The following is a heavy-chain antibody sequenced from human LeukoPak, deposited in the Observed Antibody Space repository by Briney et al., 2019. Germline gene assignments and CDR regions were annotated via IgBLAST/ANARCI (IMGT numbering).Heavy chain of an antibody. CDR3: AREEYSSGWYRGGWFDP. V-gene: IGHV1-2*02. CDR1: GYIFTGYY. CDR2: IDPESGDT. Sequence: ASVKVSCKASGYIFTGYYMHWLRQAPGQGLEWMGGIDPESGDTNYAQKFQDKITMTRDTYMKTGYMELSSLRYDDTAVYYCAREEYSSGWYRGGWFDPWGQGTQVTVSS. J-gene: IGHJ5*02. D-gene: IGHD6-19*01.